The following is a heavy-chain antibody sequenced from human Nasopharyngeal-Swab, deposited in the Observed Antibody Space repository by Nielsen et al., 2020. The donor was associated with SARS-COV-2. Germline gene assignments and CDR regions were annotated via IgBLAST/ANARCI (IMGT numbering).Heavy chain of an antibody. CDR3: ARVAGLIAAAGDY. V-gene: IGHV3-21*01. D-gene: IGHD6-13*01. CDR2: ISSSSSYI. Sequence: VRQAPGKGLEWVSSISSSSSYIYYADSVKGRFTISRDNAKNSLYLQTNSLRAEDTAVYYCARVAGLIAAAGDYWGQETLVTVSS. J-gene: IGHJ4*02.